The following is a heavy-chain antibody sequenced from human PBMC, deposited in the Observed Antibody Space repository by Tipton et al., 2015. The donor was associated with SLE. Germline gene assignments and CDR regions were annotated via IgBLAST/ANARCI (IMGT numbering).Heavy chain of an antibody. D-gene: IGHD2-21*01. V-gene: IGHV4-59*11. CDR1: GGSINSHY. CDR3: ARMRQCGGDCYPTPNYCAYFPLGV. Sequence: TLSLTCTVSGGSINSHYWTWIRQPPGKGLEWIGYIYYSGSTNYNPSLKIRVTLSLEAYKDQFSLKLNSVTAADTAIYYCARMRQCGGDCYPTPNYCAYFPLGVCCQGNALPVSS. CDR2: IYYSGST. J-gene: IGHJ6*02.